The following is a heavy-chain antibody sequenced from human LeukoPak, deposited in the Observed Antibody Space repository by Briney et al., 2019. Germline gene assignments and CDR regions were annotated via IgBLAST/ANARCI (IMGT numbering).Heavy chain of an antibody. CDR3: ANSPRGTEYFHH. Sequence: PSETLSLTCTVSGDSVSSYYWSWIRQPPGKGLEWIGYINYSGSTNYNPSLKSRVTISGDTSKNQLSLKLSSVTAADTAVYYCANSPRGTEYFHHWGQGTLVTVSS. CDR2: INYSGST. D-gene: IGHD4-23*01. V-gene: IGHV4-59*08. J-gene: IGHJ1*01. CDR1: GDSVSSYY.